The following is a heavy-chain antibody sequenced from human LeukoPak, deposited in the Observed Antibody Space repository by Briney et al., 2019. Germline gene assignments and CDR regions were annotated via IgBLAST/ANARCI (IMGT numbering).Heavy chain of an antibody. J-gene: IGHJ5*02. V-gene: IGHV3-11*04. CDR2: ISSSGSTI. CDR3: ARGSLGCCSSTSCPLGDWFDP. Sequence: GGSLRLSCAASGFTFSDYYMSWIRQAPGKGLEWVSYISSSGSTIYYADSVKGRFTISRDNAKNSLYLQMNSLRAEDTAVYYCARGSLGCCSSTSCPLGDWFDPWGQGTLVTVSS. D-gene: IGHD2-2*01. CDR1: GFTFSDYY.